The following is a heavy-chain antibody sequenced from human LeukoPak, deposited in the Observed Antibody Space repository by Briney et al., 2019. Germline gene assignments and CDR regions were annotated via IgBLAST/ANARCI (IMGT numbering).Heavy chain of an antibody. J-gene: IGHJ4*02. CDR1: GFTFSSLA. V-gene: IGHV3-23*01. Sequence: GGSLRLSCAASGFTFSSLAMTRVRQAPGKGLEWVSGFDGNGPNTYYADSVKGRWTISRDNSRNTLYLEMNSLRPEDTAIYYCAKPRTTGLGWAQFDYWGQGSLVTVSS. CDR2: FDGNGPNT. CDR3: AKPRTTGLGWAQFDY. D-gene: IGHD2-8*02.